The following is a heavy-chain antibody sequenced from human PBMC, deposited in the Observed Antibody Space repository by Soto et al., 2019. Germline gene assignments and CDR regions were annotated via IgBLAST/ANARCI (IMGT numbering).Heavy chain of an antibody. CDR3: AKTSYDFWSRYDS. D-gene: IGHD3-3*01. Sequence: PWGSLRLSCVVSVFTFSSYAMSWVRQAPGKGLEWVSAISESGGATNYADSVKGRFTISRDNSKNTLYLQMTSLRADDTAVYYCAKTSYDFWSRYDSWGQGTLVTVSS. CDR1: VFTFSSYA. V-gene: IGHV3-23*01. CDR2: ISESGGAT. J-gene: IGHJ4*02.